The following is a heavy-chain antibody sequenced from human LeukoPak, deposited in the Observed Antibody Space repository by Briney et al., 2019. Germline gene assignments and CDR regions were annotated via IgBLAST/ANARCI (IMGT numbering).Heavy chain of an antibody. J-gene: IGHJ4*02. V-gene: IGHV3-33*03. D-gene: IGHD3-22*01. CDR1: GFTFSAYG. Sequence: GGSLRLSCAASGFTFSAYGMHWVRQAPGKGLEWVAVIWYDGSNKYYADSVKGRFTIPRDNSKNTLYLRMDSLRAEDTAVYYCAKEGYDSSGYYSSFDYWGQGTLVTVSS. CDR3: AKEGYDSSGYYSSFDY. CDR2: IWYDGSNK.